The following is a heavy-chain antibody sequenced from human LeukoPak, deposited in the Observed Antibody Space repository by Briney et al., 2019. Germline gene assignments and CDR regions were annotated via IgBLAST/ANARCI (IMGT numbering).Heavy chain of an antibody. Sequence: GGSLRLSCVVSGFTFSTYAMSWVRQAPGKGLEWVSVIYSGGRTFYADSVKGRFTISRDNSKNTLYLQMNSLRAEDTAVYYCAIYDSSGYYNYWGQGTLVTVSS. CDR1: GFTFSTYA. J-gene: IGHJ4*02. CDR3: AIYDSSGYYNY. CDR2: IYSGGRT. D-gene: IGHD3-22*01. V-gene: IGHV3-53*01.